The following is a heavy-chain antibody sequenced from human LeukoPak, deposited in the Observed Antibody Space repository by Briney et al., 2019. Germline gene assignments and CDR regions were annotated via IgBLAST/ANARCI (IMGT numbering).Heavy chain of an antibody. J-gene: IGHJ4*02. Sequence: PGGTLRLSCAASGFTFTNYGMIWVRQAPGRGLEWVSAISGSGGSTYYADSVKGRFTISRDNSKNTLYLQMNSLRAEDTAVYYCAKSLSGSYYFDYWGQGTLVTVSS. V-gene: IGHV3-23*01. CDR3: AKSLSGSYYFDY. CDR1: GFTFTNYG. D-gene: IGHD1-26*01. CDR2: ISGSGGST.